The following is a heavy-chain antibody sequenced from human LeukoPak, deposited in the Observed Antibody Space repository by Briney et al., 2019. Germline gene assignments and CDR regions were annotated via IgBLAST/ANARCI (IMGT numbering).Heavy chain of an antibody. J-gene: IGHJ4*02. V-gene: IGHV3-30*02. CDR2: IRYDGSNK. CDR3: AKTTGAPTPYDY. CDR1: GFTFSSYG. Sequence: GGSLRLSCAASGFTFSSYGMHWVRQALGKGLEWVAFIRYDGSNKYYADSVKGRFTISRDNSKNTLYLQMNSLRAEDTAVYYCAKTTGAPTPYDYWGQGTLVTVSS. D-gene: IGHD1-1*01.